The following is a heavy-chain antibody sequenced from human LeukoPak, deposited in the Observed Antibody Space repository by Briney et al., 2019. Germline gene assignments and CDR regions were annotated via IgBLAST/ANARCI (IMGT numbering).Heavy chain of an antibody. CDR3: ARVDTAMADAFDI. Sequence: GESLQISCKGSGYSFTSYWIGWVRQMPGKGLEWMGIIYPGDSDTRYSPSFQGQVTISADKSISTAYLQWSSLKASDTAMYYCARVDTAMADAFDIWGQGTMVTVSS. CDR2: IYPGDSDT. J-gene: IGHJ3*02. D-gene: IGHD5-18*01. V-gene: IGHV5-51*01. CDR1: GYSFTSYW.